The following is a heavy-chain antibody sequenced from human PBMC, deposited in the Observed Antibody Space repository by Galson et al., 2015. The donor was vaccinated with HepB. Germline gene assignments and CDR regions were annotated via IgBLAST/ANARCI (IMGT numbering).Heavy chain of an antibody. CDR3: ARNGFGEFYFDY. J-gene: IGHJ4*02. Sequence: SLRLSCAASGFTVTSNHMSWVRQAPGKGLEWVSVIYRGGNSYYADSVKGRFTISRDSSTNTLFLQMTNLRGEDTAVYYCARNGFGEFYFDYWGQGALVTVSS. CDR1: GFTVTSNH. D-gene: IGHD3-10*01. CDR2: IYRGGNS. V-gene: IGHV3-53*01.